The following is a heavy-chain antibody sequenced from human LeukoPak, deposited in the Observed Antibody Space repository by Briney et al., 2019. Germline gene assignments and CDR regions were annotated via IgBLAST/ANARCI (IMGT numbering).Heavy chain of an antibody. V-gene: IGHV3-33*01. Sequence: GSLRLSCAASGFTFSSYGMHWVRQAPGKGLEWVAVIWYDGSNKYYVDSVKGRFTISRDNSENTLYLQMNSLRVEDTAVYYCARDRIAAAVGYGMDVWGQGTTVNVSS. CDR2: IWYDGSNK. CDR1: GFTFSSYG. CDR3: ARDRIAAAVGYGMDV. D-gene: IGHD6-13*01. J-gene: IGHJ6*02.